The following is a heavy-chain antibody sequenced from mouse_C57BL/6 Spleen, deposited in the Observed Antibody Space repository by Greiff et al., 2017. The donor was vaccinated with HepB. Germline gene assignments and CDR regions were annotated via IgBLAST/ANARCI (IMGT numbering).Heavy chain of an antibody. CDR3: ERENRGWLLRTDY. CDR1: GYTFTSYW. D-gene: IGHD2-3*01. J-gene: IGHJ2*01. V-gene: IGHV1-50*01. Sequence: QVQLQQPGAELVKPGASVKLSCKASGYTFTSYWMQWVKQRPGQGLEWIGEIDPSDGYTNYNQKFKGKATLTVDTSSSTAYMQLSRLTSEDSAVYSCERENRGWLLRTDYWGKGTTLTVSS. CDR2: IDPSDGYT.